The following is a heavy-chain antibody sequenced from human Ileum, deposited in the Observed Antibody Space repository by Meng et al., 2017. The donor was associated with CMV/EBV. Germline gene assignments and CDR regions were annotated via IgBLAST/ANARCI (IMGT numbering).Heavy chain of an antibody. V-gene: IGHV4-4*07. CDR3: AREGPTDWGRALDY. J-gene: IGHJ4*02. D-gene: IGHD7-27*01. CDR2: IYTSGSS. CDR1: GGSMSGYY. Sequence: VELQEAGPGLVKPSETLSLTCTLSGGSMSGYYWSWIRQPAGKGLEWIGRIYTSGSSNYNSSLKSRVTMSVDTSKNQFSMKLNSVTAADTAVYYCAREGPTDWGRALDYWGQGTLVTVSS.